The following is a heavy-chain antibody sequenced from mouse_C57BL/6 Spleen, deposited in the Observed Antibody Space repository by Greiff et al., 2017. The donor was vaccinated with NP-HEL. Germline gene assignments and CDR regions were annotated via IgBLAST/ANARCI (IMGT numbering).Heavy chain of an antibody. J-gene: IGHJ3*01. CDR2: ISSGSSTI. D-gene: IGHD3-2*02. CDR1: GFTFSDYG. Sequence: EVKLVESGGGLVKPGGSLKLSCAASGFTFSDYGMHWVRQAPEKGLEWVAYISSGSSTIYYADTVKGRFTISRDNAKNTLFLQMTSLRSEDTAMYYCARGSSGRGLVAYWGQGTLVTVSA. CDR3: ARGSSGRGLVAY. V-gene: IGHV5-17*01.